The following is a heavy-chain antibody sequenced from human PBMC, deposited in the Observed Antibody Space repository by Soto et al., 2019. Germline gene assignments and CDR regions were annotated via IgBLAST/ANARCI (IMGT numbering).Heavy chain of an antibody. Sequence: PGGSLRLSCAGSGFTFGDSYMSWIRQALGKGLEWLSYISPGSRYPAYADSVKGRFTISRDNAKRSLYLQMMSLTAEDTAIYYCVRGGGGGLFDPWGQGTMVTVS. V-gene: IGHV3-11*06. CDR2: ISPGSRYP. J-gene: IGHJ5*02. CDR3: VRGGGGGLFDP. D-gene: IGHD2-15*01. CDR1: GFTFGDSY.